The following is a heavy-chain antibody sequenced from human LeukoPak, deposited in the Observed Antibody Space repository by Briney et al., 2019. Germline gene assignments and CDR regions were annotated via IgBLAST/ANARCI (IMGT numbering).Heavy chain of an antibody. V-gene: IGHV3-23*01. J-gene: IGHJ4*02. CDR1: GFTFTSYS. Sequence: GGSLRLSCAASGFTFTSYSMSWVRQTPGKGLEWVSGTSDRGDYTYYADSVKGRFTISRDSSKNTLFLQMNSLRAEDTALYFCARKAQYNGHYPLDYWGQGTLVTVSS. CDR3: ARKAQYNGHYPLDY. CDR2: TSDRGDYT. D-gene: IGHD1-7*01.